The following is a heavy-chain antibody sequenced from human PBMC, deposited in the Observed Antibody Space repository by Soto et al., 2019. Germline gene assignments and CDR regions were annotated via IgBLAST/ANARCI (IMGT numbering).Heavy chain of an antibody. J-gene: IGHJ5*02. CDR2: IYYSGST. CDR1: GGSFSGYY. Sequence: SETLSLTCAVYGGSFSGYYWSWIRQPPGKGLEWIGQIYYSGSTNYNPSLKSRVTMSVDTSENQFSLKLSSATAADTAVYYCARDGYYYDSSGFHWFDPWGQGTLVTVSS. V-gene: IGHV4-34*01. CDR3: ARDGYYYDSSGFHWFDP. D-gene: IGHD3-22*01.